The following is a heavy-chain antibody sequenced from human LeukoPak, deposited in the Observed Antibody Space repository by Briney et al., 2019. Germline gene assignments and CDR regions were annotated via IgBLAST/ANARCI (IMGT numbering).Heavy chain of an antibody. D-gene: IGHD3-10*01. CDR2: ISSSSSYI. Sequence: PGGSLRLSCAASGFTFSSYSMNWVRQAPGKGLEWVSPISSSSSYIYYADSVKGRFTISRDNSKNTLYLHMNSLRAEDTAVYYCAKGYYASGSYGWFDPWGQGTLVTVSS. J-gene: IGHJ5*02. CDR1: GFTFSSYS. V-gene: IGHV3-21*04. CDR3: AKGYYASGSYGWFDP.